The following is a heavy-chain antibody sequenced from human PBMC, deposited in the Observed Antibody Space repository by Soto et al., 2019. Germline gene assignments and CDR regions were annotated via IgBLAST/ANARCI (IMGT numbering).Heavy chain of an antibody. CDR3: AMGGSTVTTTLDY. D-gene: IGHD4-17*01. Sequence: GSLQISCKGFGESFSSYWGGWGRQMPGKGLEWMGIIYPGDSDTRYSPSFQGQVTISADKSISTAYLQWSSLKASDTAMYYCAMGGSTVTTTLDYWGQGTLVTVSS. CDR2: IYPGDSDT. J-gene: IGHJ4*02. V-gene: IGHV5-51*01. CDR1: GESFSSYW.